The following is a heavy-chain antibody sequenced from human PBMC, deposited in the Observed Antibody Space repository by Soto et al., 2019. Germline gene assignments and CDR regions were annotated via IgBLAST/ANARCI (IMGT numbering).Heavy chain of an antibody. D-gene: IGHD4-17*01. CDR1: GFTFSSYG. V-gene: IGHV3-33*01. Sequence: PGGSLRISCAASGFTFSSYGMHWVRQAPGKGLEWVAVIWYDGSNKYYADSVKGRFTISRDNSKNTLYLQMNSLRAEDTAVYYCARDKWHGDYSMDAWGQGTTVTVSS. CDR2: IWYDGSNK. J-gene: IGHJ6*02. CDR3: ARDKWHGDYSMDA.